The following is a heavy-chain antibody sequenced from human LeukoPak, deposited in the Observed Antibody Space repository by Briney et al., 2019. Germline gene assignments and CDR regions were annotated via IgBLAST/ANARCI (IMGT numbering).Heavy chain of an antibody. CDR1: GFTFSSHS. J-gene: IGHJ4*02. CDR3: AKDIGGFDYYDSSGYSHCFDY. V-gene: IGHV3-21*04. D-gene: IGHD3-22*01. Sequence: GGSLRLSCAASGFTFSSHSMNWVRQAPGKGLEWVSSISSSSSYIYYADSVKGRFTISRDNAKNSLYLQMNSLRAEDTALYYCAKDIGGFDYYDSSGYSHCFDYWGQGTLVTVSS. CDR2: ISSSSSYI.